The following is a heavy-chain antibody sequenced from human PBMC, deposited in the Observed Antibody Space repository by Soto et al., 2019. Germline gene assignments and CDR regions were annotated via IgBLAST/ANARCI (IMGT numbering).Heavy chain of an antibody. Sequence: ASVKLSSKASGYALTSYDINWVRQATGQGLEWMGWMNPNSGNTGYAQKFQGRVTMTRNTSISTAYMELSSLRSEDTAVYYCGLVVVAVNAFDIWGQGTMVT. V-gene: IGHV1-8*01. D-gene: IGHD2-15*01. CDR1: GYALTSYD. CDR3: GLVVVAVNAFDI. J-gene: IGHJ3*02. CDR2: MNPNSGNT.